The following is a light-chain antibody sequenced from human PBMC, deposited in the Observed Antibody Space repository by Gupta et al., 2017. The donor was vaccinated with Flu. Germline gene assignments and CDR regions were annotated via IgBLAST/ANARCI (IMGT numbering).Light chain of an antibody. J-gene: IGKJ5*01. CDR3: QQRSDWPPNT. V-gene: IGKV3-11*01. CDR2: DAS. CDR1: QSVSSY. Sequence: ATLYLSPGERATLSCRASQSVSSYLAWYQQKPGQAPRLLIYDASNRATGIPARFSGSGSGTDFTRTISSLEPEDFAVYYCQQRSDWPPNTFGQGTLLEIK.